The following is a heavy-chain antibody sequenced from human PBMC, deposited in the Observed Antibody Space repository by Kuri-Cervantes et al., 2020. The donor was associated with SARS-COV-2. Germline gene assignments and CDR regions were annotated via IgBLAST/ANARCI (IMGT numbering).Heavy chain of an antibody. CDR2: ITPFNGNT. CDR3: ARSGPGAISREDGAFDI. Sequence: SVKVSCKASGYTFTDYYMHWVRQAPGQALEWMGWITPFNGNTNYAQRFQDRVTITRDRSMSTAYMELSSLRFEDTAMYYCARSGPGAISREDGAFDIWGQGTMVTVSS. CDR1: GYTFTDYY. J-gene: IGHJ3*02. V-gene: IGHV1-45*02. D-gene: IGHD5-24*01.